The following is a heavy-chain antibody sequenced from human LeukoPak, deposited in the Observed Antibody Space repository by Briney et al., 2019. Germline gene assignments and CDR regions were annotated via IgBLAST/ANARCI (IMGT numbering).Heavy chain of an antibody. J-gene: IGHJ6*02. CDR1: GGSISSSNW. D-gene: IGHD6-19*01. Sequence: SGTLSLTCAVSGGSISSSNWWSWVRQPPGKGLEWIGEIYHSGSTNYNPSLKSRVTISVDKSKNQFSLKLSSVTAADTAVYYYARGDGYSSGWSKNYYYYYGMDVWGQGTTVTVSS. CDR3: ARGDGYSSGWSKNYYYYYGMDV. V-gene: IGHV4-4*02. CDR2: IYHSGST.